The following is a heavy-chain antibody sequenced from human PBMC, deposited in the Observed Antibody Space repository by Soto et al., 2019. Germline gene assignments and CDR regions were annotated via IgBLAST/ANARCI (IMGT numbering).Heavy chain of an antibody. CDR1: GGSITSSSYY. CDR2: IYYSGST. CDR3: ARRGFWSGYSYYYYGMDV. V-gene: IGHV4-39*01. D-gene: IGHD3-3*01. J-gene: IGHJ6*02. Sequence: SXTFTVSGGSITSSSYYWGWIRQPPGKGLEWIGSIYYSGSTYYNPSLKSRVTISVDTSKNQFSLKLSSVTAADTAVYYCARRGFWSGYSYYYYGMDVWGQGTTVTASS.